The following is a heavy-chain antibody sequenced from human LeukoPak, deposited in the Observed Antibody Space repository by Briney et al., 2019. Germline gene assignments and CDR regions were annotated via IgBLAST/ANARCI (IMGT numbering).Heavy chain of an antibody. CDR2: IYYSGST. J-gene: IGHJ4*02. CDR3: ARGMYLVLLDY. Sequence: PSETLSLTCTVSGGSISSGGYYWSWIRQHPGKGLEWIGYIYYSGSTYYNPSLKSRVTISVDTPKNQFSLKLSSVTAADTAVYYCARGMYLVLLDYWGQGTLVTVSS. V-gene: IGHV4-31*03. CDR1: GGSISSGGYY. D-gene: IGHD4/OR15-4a*01.